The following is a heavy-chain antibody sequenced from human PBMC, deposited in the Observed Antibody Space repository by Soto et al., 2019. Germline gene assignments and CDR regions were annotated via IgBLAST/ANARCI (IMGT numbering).Heavy chain of an antibody. CDR1: SASLGDHY. V-gene: IGHV4-34*01. J-gene: IGHJ6*01. Sequence: SETLSRTCAVFSASLGDHYWACIRQSPYEGLEWIVEVHPSGSTDYNPSLKSRLTLSLDTSKNQFSLKVASVTAADTAVYFCARGKPSGYRFGPRHFFYYGLEVWGQGTTVTVSS. CDR2: VHPSGST. D-gene: IGHD5-18*01. CDR3: ARGKPSGYRFGPRHFFYYGLEV.